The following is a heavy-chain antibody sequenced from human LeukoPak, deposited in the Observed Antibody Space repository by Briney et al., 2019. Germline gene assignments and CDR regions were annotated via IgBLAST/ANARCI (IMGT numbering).Heavy chain of an antibody. J-gene: IGHJ6*02. CDR3: AKDSGSGWYQYGMDV. V-gene: IGHV3-23*01. D-gene: IGHD6-19*01. CDR2: ISGSGGST. CDR1: GFTLSSYI. Sequence: GGSLRLSCAASGFTLSSYIMSWVRQAPGKGLEWVSGISGSGGSTNYADSVKGRFTISRDNSKNTLYLQMNRLRVEDTAVYYCAKDSGSGWYQYGMDVWGQGTTVTVSS.